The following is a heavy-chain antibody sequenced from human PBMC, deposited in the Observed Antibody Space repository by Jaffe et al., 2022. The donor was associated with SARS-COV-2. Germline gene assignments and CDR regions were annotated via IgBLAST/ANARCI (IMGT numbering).Heavy chain of an antibody. CDR1: GYTFTGYY. CDR3: ARDPIVGAIGGHFDY. Sequence: QVQLVQSGAEVKKPGASVKVSCRASGYTFTGYYMHWVRQAPGQGLEWMGWINPTSGGTNYAQKFQGRVTMTRETSTSTAYMDLSSLRSDDTAVYYCARDPIVGAIGGHFDYWGQGTLVTVPS. V-gene: IGHV1-2*02. CDR2: INPTSGGT. D-gene: IGHD1-26*01. J-gene: IGHJ4*02.